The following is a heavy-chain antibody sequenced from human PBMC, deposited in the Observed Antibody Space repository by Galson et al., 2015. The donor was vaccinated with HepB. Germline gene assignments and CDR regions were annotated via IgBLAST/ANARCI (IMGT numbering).Heavy chain of an antibody. CDR3: ARARGYCSSTSCQNWFDP. V-gene: IGHV1-18*01. Sequence: SVKVSCKASGYTFTSYGISWVRQAPGQGLEWMGWISAYNGNTNYAQKLQGRDTMTTDTSTSTAYMELRSLRSDDTAVYYCARARGYCSSTSCQNWFDPWGQGTLVTVSS. CDR1: GYTFTSYG. D-gene: IGHD2-2*01. J-gene: IGHJ5*02. CDR2: ISAYNGNT.